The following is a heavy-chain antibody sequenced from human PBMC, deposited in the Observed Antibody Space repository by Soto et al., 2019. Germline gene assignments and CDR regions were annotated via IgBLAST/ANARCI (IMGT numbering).Heavy chain of an antibody. CDR3: ARMYYYDSRGYYHEYFQN. V-gene: IGHV1-18*01. CDR1: GYTFTSYG. D-gene: IGHD3-22*01. CDR2: ISAYNGNT. J-gene: IGHJ1*01. Sequence: ASVKVSCKASGYTFTSYGISWVRQAPGQGLEWMGWISAYNGNTNYAQKLQGRVTMTTDTSTSTAYMELRSLRSDDTAVYYCARMYYYDSRGYYHEYFQNWRQGTPVPVSS.